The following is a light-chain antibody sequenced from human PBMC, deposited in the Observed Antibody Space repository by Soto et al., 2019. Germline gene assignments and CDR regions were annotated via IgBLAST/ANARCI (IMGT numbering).Light chain of an antibody. Sequence: EIVLTQSPATLSLSPGEGATLSCRASQSVSNYLAWYQQRPGQAPRLLIYDASNRATGVPARFSGSGSGTDFTLTISSLEPEDFAIYYCQQRSSWPLTFCGGTKVEIK. CDR2: DAS. CDR1: QSVSNY. CDR3: QQRSSWPLT. V-gene: IGKV3-11*01. J-gene: IGKJ4*01.